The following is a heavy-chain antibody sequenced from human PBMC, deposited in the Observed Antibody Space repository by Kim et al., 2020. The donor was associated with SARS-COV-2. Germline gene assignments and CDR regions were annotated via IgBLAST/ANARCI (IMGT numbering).Heavy chain of an antibody. D-gene: IGHD3-22*01. J-gene: IGHJ4*02. CDR3: ARSLNYYDSSGLAY. CDR1: GGSISSYY. V-gene: IGHV4-59*13. CDR2: IYYSGST. Sequence: SETLSLTCTVSGGSISSYYWSWIRQPPGKGLEWIGYIYYSGSTNYNPSLKSRVTISVDTSKNQFSLKLSSVTAADTAVYYCARSLNYYDSSGLAYWGQGTLVTVSS.